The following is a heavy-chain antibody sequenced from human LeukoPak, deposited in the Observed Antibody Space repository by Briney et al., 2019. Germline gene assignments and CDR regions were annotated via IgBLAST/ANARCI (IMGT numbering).Heavy chain of an antibody. CDR3: ARDQDYYDSSGYYPPDAFDI. CDR2: ISAYNGNT. Sequence: ASVKVSCTASGYTVTSYGISWVRQAPGQGLEWMGWISAYNGNTNYAQKLQGRVTMTTDTSTSTAYMELRSLRSDDTAVYYCARDQDYYDSSGYYPPDAFDIWGQGTMVTVSS. V-gene: IGHV1-18*01. CDR1: GYTVTSYG. J-gene: IGHJ3*02. D-gene: IGHD3-22*01.